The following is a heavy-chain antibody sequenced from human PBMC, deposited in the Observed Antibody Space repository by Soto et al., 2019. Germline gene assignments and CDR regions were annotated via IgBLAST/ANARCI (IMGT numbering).Heavy chain of an antibody. CDR3: AKETSSSWYNPTTVDY. D-gene: IGHD6-13*01. CDR1: GFTFSSYA. V-gene: IGHV3-23*01. J-gene: IGHJ4*02. Sequence: GGSLRLSCAASGFTFSSYAMSWVRQAPGKGLEWVSAISGSGGSTYYADSVKGRFTISRDNSKNTLYLQMNSLRAEDTAVYYCAKETSSSWYNPTTVDYWGQGTLVTVSS. CDR2: ISGSGGST.